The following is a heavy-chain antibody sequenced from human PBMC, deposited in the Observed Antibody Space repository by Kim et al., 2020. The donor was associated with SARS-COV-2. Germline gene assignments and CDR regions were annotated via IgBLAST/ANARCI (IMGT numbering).Heavy chain of an antibody. CDR3: ARDSNSWSDYYYYYGMDV. V-gene: IGHV1-18*01. CDR2: ISTYNGNT. J-gene: IGHJ6*02. CDR1: GYTFTSYG. D-gene: IGHD6-13*01. Sequence: ASVKVSCKASGYTFTSYGISWVRQAPGQGLEWMGWISTYNGNTNYAQKLQGRVTMTTDTSTSTVYMELRSLRSDDTAVYYCARDSNSWSDYYYYYGMDVWGQGTTVTVSS.